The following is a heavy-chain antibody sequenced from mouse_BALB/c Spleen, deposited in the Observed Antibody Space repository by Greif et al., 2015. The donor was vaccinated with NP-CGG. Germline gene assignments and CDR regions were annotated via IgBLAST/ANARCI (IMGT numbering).Heavy chain of an antibody. J-gene: IGHJ1*01. D-gene: IGHD1-2*01. CDR1: GFNIKDTY. CDR3: ARGVRLPRYFDV. V-gene: IGHV14-3*02. CDR2: IDPANGNT. Sequence: EVQLQQSGAELVKPGASVKLSCAASGFNIKDTYMHWVKQRPEQGLEWIGRIDPANGNTKYDPKFQGKATITADTSSNAAYLQLSGLTSEDTAVYYCARGVRLPRYFDVWGAGTTVTVSS.